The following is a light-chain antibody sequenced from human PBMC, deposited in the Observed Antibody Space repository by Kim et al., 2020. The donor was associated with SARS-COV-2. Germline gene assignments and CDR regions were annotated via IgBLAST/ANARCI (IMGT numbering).Light chain of an antibody. V-gene: IGKV3-15*01. CDR1: QSVSNN. CDR3: QQYNSWYT. CDR2: GAS. Sequence: RSVSPGERATRSCRASQSVSNNLAWYQQKRGQAPRLLVYGASTRATGIPARFSGSGFGTDFTLTISSLQSEDFAVYYCQQYNSWYTFGQGTKLEI. J-gene: IGKJ2*01.